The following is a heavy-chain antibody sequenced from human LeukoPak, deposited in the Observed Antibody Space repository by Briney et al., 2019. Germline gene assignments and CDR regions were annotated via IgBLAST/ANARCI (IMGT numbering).Heavy chain of an antibody. CDR2: ISGSGGST. CDR3: ANTAGGLAVAGREVY. J-gene: IGHJ4*02. Sequence: GGTLRLSCAASGFTFSSYAMSWVRQAPGKGLEWVSAISGSGGSTYYADSVKGRFTISRDNSKNTLYLQMNSLRAEDTAVYYCANTAGGLAVAGREVYWGQGTLVTVSS. V-gene: IGHV3-23*01. D-gene: IGHD6-19*01. CDR1: GFTFSSYA.